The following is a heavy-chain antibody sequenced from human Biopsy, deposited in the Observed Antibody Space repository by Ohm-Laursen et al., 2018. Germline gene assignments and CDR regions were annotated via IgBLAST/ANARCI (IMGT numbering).Heavy chain of an antibody. Sequence: GTLSLTCTVSGDSLTSGPENWSWIRQSPGQGLEYIGFIYSGGNTNYSPSLKNRATMSVDTSKNQFYLKLYSVTAADTAVYYCARGRRTSGWPYFDNWGQGALVTVSS. CDR1: GDSLTSGPEN. CDR3: ARGRRTSGWPYFDN. CDR2: IYSGGNT. V-gene: IGHV4-61*01. J-gene: IGHJ4*02. D-gene: IGHD6-19*01.